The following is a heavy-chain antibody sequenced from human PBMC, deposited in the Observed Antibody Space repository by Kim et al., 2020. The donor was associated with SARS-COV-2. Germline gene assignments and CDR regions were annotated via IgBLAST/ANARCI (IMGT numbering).Heavy chain of an antibody. J-gene: IGHJ4*02. CDR2: ISPDGTYT. CDR3: ARGEYGGNVCDF. CDR1: GFTFTDSY. D-gene: IGHD2-15*01. Sequence: GGSLRLSCIASGFTFTDSYMTWIRQAPGKGLEWVSYISPDGTYTSYTDSVQGRFTMSRDNSKSSIYLQMTGLGAEDTAIYYCARGEYGGNVCDFWGQGTLVTVSS. V-gene: IGHV3-11*05.